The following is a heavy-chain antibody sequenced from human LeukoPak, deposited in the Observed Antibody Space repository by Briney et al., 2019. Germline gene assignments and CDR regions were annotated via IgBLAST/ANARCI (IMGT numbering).Heavy chain of an antibody. J-gene: IGHJ4*02. CDR1: GFTFNNYA. CDR2: INGRGSST. D-gene: IGHD1-26*01. V-gene: IGHV3-23*01. Sequence: GGSLRLSCAASGFTFNNYAMSWVRQAPGKGLEGVSTINGRGSSTFYADSAKGRFTISRDNSKNTLSLQMDSLRAEDTAVYYCAKGFSGSYVSDYWGQGTLVTVSS. CDR3: AKGFSGSYVSDY.